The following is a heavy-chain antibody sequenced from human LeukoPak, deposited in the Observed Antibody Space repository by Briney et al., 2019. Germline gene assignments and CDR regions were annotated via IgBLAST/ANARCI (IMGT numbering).Heavy chain of an antibody. CDR1: GYIFTTYF. D-gene: IGHD4-17*01. CDR3: ARRFYGDYAYDY. J-gene: IGHJ4*02. V-gene: IGHV5-10-1*01. CDR2: IDPTDSYT. Sequence: GESLKISCKASGYIFTTYFIAWVRQMPGKGLEWVGRIDPTDSYTNYSPPFQGHVTISIDKSLSTAYLQWSSPKASDTAIYYCARRFYGDYAYDYWGQGTLVTVSS.